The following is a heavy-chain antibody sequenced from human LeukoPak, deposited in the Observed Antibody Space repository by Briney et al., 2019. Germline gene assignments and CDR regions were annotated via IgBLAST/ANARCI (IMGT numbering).Heavy chain of an antibody. V-gene: IGHV4-34*01. CDR1: DGSFSASY. CDR2: INHSGST. D-gene: IGHD4-17*01. Sequence: PSETLSLTCAVYDGSFSASYWSWIRQPPGKGLEWIGEINHSGSTNYNPSLKSRVTISVDTSKNQFSLQLNSVTPEDTAVYYCARVLRKGPYGDGGYFYFFMDVWGKGTTVTVSS. CDR3: ARVLRKGPYGDGGYFYFFMDV. J-gene: IGHJ6*03.